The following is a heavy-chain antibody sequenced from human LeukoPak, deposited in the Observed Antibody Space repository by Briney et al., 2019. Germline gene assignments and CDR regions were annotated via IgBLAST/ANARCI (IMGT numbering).Heavy chain of an antibody. CDR2: IKEDGSDK. CDR3: AREQGGITSVRGDVDY. Sequence: GGSLRLSCLASGFTFSNSWMTWVRQAPGRGLEWVANIKEDGSDKQYVDSVRGRFTISRDNAKNSVSLQMDGLRAEDTAVYYCAREQGGITSVRGDVDYWGQGTLVTVSS. J-gene: IGHJ4*02. D-gene: IGHD3-10*01. V-gene: IGHV3-7*01. CDR1: GFTFSNSW.